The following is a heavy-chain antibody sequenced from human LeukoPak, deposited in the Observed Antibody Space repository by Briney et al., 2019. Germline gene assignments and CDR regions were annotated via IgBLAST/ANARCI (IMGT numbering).Heavy chain of an antibody. Sequence: GGSLRLSCAASGFTVSSSYMSWVRQAPGKGLEWVSVIYRGGSAHYTDSVKDRFTLSRDNSKNTLYLQMNSLRAEDTAVYYCARDHYDSSGYYHDYWGQGTLVTVSS. CDR1: GFTVSSSY. J-gene: IGHJ4*02. CDR2: IYRGGSA. V-gene: IGHV3-53*01. D-gene: IGHD3-22*01. CDR3: ARDHYDSSGYYHDY.